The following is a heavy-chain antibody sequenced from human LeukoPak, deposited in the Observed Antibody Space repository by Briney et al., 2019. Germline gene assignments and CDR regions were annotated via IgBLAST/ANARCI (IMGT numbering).Heavy chain of an antibody. CDR2: ISSGSSYI. J-gene: IGHJ4*02. Sequence: GGSLRLSCAASGFTFSSDSMNCGREAPGEGLEWVSFISSGSSYIYYADSVKGRFTISRDNAKNSLYLQMNSLRAEDTAVYYSARESSSRKNDYWGQGTLVTVSS. V-gene: IGHV3-21*01. CDR3: ARESSSRKNDY. D-gene: IGHD6-13*01. CDR1: GFTFSSDS.